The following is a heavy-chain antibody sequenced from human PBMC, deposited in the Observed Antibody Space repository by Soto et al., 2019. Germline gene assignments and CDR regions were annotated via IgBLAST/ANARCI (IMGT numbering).Heavy chain of an antibody. Sequence: GGSLRLSCAASGLSVSSNDMSWVRQAPEKGLECVSIIYSADNTFYVDSVKGRFIISRDNSKNTVYLQMISLRADDTAVYYCARGSLYWGQGTLVTVSS. J-gene: IGHJ4*01. CDR2: IYSADNT. CDR1: GLSVSSND. CDR3: ARGSLY. V-gene: IGHV3-66*01.